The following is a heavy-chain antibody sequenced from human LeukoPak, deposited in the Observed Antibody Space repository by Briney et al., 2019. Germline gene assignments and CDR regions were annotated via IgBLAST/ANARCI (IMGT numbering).Heavy chain of an antibody. CDR2: IYYSGST. D-gene: IGHD6-13*01. J-gene: IGHJ4*02. CDR3: ATISSWYDY. Sequence: SETLSLTCTVSGGSINSSSYYWGWIRQPPGKGLEWIGSIYYSGSTYYNPSLKSRVTISVDTSKNQFSLKLSSVTAADTAVYYCATISSWYDYWGQGTLVTVSS. CDR1: GGSINSSSYY. V-gene: IGHV4-39*07.